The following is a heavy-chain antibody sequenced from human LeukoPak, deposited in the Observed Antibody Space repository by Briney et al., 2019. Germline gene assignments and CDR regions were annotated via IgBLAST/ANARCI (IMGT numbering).Heavy chain of an antibody. CDR1: GYTFTGYY. CDR2: INGDT. J-gene: IGHJ4*02. CDR3: AKDVGEFCSSRNCYASDY. Sequence: ASVKVSCKASGYTFTGYYIHWVRQAPGRGLEWMGWINGDTNYAQKFQGRVTMTRDTSISTAYMELSSLRSDDTAVYYCAKDVGEFCSSRNCYASDYWGQGTLVTVST. D-gene: IGHD2-2*01. V-gene: IGHV1-2*02.